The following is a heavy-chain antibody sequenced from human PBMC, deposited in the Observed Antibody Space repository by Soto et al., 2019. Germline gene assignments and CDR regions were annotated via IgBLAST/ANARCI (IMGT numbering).Heavy chain of an antibody. CDR2: ISYDGSNK. D-gene: IGHD1-1*01. CDR3: AKDREALADD. J-gene: IGHJ4*02. CDR1: GFTFSSYG. Sequence: QVQLVESGGGVVQPGRSLRLSCAASGFTFSSYGMHWVRQAPGKGLEWVAVISYDGSNKYYADSVKGRFTISRDNSKNTLYRQMNSLRAEDTAKYHCAKDREALADDRGQGTLVTVSA. V-gene: IGHV3-30*18.